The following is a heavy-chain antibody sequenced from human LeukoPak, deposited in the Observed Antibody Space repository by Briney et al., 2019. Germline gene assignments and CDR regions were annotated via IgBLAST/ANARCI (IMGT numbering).Heavy chain of an antibody. J-gene: IGHJ3*02. D-gene: IGHD2-15*01. CDR2: IIPIFGIA. CDR1: VGTFSSYA. Sequence: SVKVSFKSSVGTFSSYAISWVRQAPGQGLEWMGRIIPIFGIANYAQKFQGRVTITADKSTSTAYMELSSLRSEDTAVYYCARAGYCSGGSCYPNDAFDIWGQGTMVTVSS. CDR3: ARAGYCSGGSCYPNDAFDI. V-gene: IGHV1-69*04.